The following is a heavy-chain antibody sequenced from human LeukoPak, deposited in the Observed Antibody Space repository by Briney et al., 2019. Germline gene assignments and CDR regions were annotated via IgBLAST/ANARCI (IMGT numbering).Heavy chain of an antibody. CDR3: ARVGAPLYGSGSYW. CDR2: INHSGST. CDR1: GGSFSGYY. Sequence: SETLSLTCAVYGGSFSGYYWSWIRQPPGKGLEWIGEINHSGSTNYNPSLKSRVTISVDTSKNQFSLKLSSVTAADTAVYYCARVGAPLYGSGSYWWGQGTLVTVSS. J-gene: IGHJ4*02. D-gene: IGHD3-10*01. V-gene: IGHV4-34*01.